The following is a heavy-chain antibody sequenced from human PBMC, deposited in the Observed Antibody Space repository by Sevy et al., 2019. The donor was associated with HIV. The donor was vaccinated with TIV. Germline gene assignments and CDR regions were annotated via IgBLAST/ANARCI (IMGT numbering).Heavy chain of an antibody. J-gene: IGHJ4*02. D-gene: IGHD6-19*01. CDR1: GGSISSYY. Sequence: SETLSLTCTVSGGSISSYYWSWIRQPPGKGLEWIGCIYYSGSTNYNPSLKSRVTISVDTSKNQFSLKLSSVTAADTAVYYCARGTAVAGNDYWGQGTLVTVSS. V-gene: IGHV4-59*01. CDR3: ARGTAVAGNDY. CDR2: IYYSGST.